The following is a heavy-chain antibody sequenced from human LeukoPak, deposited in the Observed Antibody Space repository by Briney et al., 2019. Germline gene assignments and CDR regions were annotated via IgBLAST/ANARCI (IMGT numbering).Heavy chain of an antibody. V-gene: IGHV3-23*01. J-gene: IGHJ4*02. CDR2: ISGSGGST. CDR3: ARDSEYSSTWFKDFFDY. CDR1: GFTFSSYV. Sequence: PGGSLRLSCAASGFTFSSYVMSWVRQAPGKGLEWVSAISGSGGSTYYADAVKGRFTISRDNSKNSLYLQMNSLRDEDTAVYYCARDSEYSSTWFKDFFDYWGQGTLVTVSS. D-gene: IGHD6-13*01.